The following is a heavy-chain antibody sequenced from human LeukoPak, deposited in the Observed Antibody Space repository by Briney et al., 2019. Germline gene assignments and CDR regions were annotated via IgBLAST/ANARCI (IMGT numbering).Heavy chain of an antibody. D-gene: IGHD6-19*01. CDR3: ARETLIKYSSGWVGAAFDI. Sequence: GGSLRLSCAVSGFTFSDYYMSWIRQAPGKGLEWASYISSGGSTIYYADYVKGRFTISRDNAKNSLYLQMNSLRAEDTAVYYCARETLIKYSSGWVGAAFDIWGQGTMVTVSS. CDR1: GFTFSDYY. V-gene: IGHV3-11*04. CDR2: ISSGGSTI. J-gene: IGHJ3*02.